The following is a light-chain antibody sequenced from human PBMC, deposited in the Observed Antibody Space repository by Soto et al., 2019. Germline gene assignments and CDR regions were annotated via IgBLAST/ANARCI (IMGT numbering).Light chain of an antibody. J-gene: IGLJ3*02. CDR2: EVS. V-gene: IGLV2-8*01. Sequence: QSALTQSPSASGSPGQSVTISCTGTSSDVGGYKYVSWYQQHPGKAPKLMIYEVSKRPSGVTDRFSGSKSGNTASLTVSGLQAEDEADYYCSSYAGRNNLWVFGGGTKVTVL. CDR1: SSDVGGYKY. CDR3: SSYAGRNNLWV.